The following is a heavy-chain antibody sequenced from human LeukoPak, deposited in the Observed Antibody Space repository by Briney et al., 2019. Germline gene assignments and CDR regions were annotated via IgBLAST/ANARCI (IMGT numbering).Heavy chain of an antibody. Sequence: PGGSLRLSCAASGFTLSSYAMSWVRQAPGKGLEWVSSVSSSSSYIYYADSVKGRFTISRDNAKNSLYLQMNSLRAEDTAVYYCARDRRDILTGYYDSPGYWGQGTLVTVSS. CDR1: GFTLSSYA. J-gene: IGHJ4*02. D-gene: IGHD3-9*01. V-gene: IGHV3-21*01. CDR3: ARDRRDILTGYYDSPGY. CDR2: VSSSSSYI.